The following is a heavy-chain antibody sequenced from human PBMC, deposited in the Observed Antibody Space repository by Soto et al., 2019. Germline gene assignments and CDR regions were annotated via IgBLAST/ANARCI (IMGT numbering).Heavy chain of an antibody. CDR1: GFTFSNFW. CDR2: IRQDGSED. D-gene: IGHD3-10*01. J-gene: IGHJ4*02. V-gene: IGHV3-7*04. Sequence: EVQLVESGGGLVQPGGSLRLSCAASGFTFSNFWMNWVRQAPGRGLEWLAIIRQDGSEDLYVDSLKDRFTISRDNAKNSLYLQINSLRAEDPAVYYCAGGSGWLIDHWGQGTLVTVSS. CDR3: AGGSGWLIDH.